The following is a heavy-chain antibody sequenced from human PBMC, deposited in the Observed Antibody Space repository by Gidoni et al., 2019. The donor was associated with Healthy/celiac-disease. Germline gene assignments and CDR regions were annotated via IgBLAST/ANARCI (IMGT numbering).Heavy chain of an antibody. V-gene: IGHV2-26*01. Sequence: QVTLKESGPVLVKPTETLTLTCTVSGFSLSNARMGVSWIRQPPGKALEWLAHIFSDDEKSYSASLKGRLTISKDTSKSQVVLTMTNMDPVDTATYYCARIHLEYRRFLEWWLFDYWGQGTLVTVSS. J-gene: IGHJ4*02. CDR1: GFSLSNARMG. D-gene: IGHD3-3*01. CDR3: ARIHLEYRRFLEWWLFDY. CDR2: IFSDDEK.